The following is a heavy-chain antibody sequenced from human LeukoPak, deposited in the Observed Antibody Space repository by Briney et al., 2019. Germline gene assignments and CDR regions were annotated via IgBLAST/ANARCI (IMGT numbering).Heavy chain of an antibody. V-gene: IGHV3-7*01. Sequence: GGSLRLSCVASGFTFSSYWMSWVRQAPGKGLEWVANIKQDGSEKYYVDSVKGRFTISRDNAKNSLYLQMNSLRAEDTAVYYCARVDSSGYYFDYWGQGTLVTVSS. CDR3: ARVDSSGYYFDY. CDR2: IKQDGSEK. J-gene: IGHJ4*02. CDR1: GFTFSSYW. D-gene: IGHD3-22*01.